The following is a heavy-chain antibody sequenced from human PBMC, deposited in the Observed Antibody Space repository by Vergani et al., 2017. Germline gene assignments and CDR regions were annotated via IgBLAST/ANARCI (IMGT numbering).Heavy chain of an antibody. CDR3: AGDDIPSDY. V-gene: IGHV1-69*02. J-gene: IGHJ4*02. CDR2: FIPILGIA. CDR1: GGTFSSYT. D-gene: IGHD3-9*01. Sequence: QVQLVQSGAEVKKPGSSVKVSCKAPGGTFSSYTISWVRQAPGQGVEWMGRFIPILGIANYAQKFQGRVTITADKSTSTAYMELSSLRSEDTAVYYCAGDDIPSDYWGQGTLVTVSS.